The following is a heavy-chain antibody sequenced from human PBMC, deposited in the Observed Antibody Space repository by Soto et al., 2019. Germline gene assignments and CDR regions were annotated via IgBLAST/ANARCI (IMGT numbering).Heavy chain of an antibody. Sequence: QVQLQASGPGLLKPSGTLSLTCTISGDSVGSDYWSWVRQPAGKGLEWIGRSNLSGSTNYNPSLKSRVTMSVDTSKNEFSLKLSSVTAADTAVYFCARGSSEAAGILESWGQGTLVIVSS. J-gene: IGHJ4*02. CDR3: ARGSSEAAGILES. CDR1: GDSVGSDY. V-gene: IGHV4-4*07. D-gene: IGHD6-13*01. CDR2: SNLSGST.